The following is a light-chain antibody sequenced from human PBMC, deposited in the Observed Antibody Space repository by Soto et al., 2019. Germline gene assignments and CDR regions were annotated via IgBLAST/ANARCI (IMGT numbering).Light chain of an antibody. CDR1: QSVSSSY. V-gene: IGKV3D-20*01. CDR3: QQYGSSPVT. Sequence: EIVLTQSPATLSLSPGERATLSCGASQSVSSSYLAWYQQKPGLAPRLLIYDASSRATGIPDRFSGSGSGTDFTLTISRLEPEDFAVSYRQQYGSSPVTFGQGTRLEIK. CDR2: DAS. J-gene: IGKJ5*01.